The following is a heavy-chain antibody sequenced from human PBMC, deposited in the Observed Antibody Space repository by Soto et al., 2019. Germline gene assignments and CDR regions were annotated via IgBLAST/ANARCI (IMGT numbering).Heavy chain of an antibody. CDR1: GYTFTSYG. CDR3: ARAESMDV. V-gene: IGHV1-18*01. J-gene: IGHJ6*02. Sequence: GASVKVSCKASGYTFTSYGISWVRQAPGQGFEWMGWISVYNGNTNYAQKLQGRGTMTADTSTSTAYMELRCLRSDDTAVYYCARAESMDVWGQGTTVTVSS. CDR2: ISVYNGNT.